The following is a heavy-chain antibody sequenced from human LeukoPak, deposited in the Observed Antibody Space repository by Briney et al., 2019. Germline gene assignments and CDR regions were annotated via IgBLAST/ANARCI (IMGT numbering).Heavy chain of an antibody. Sequence: SETLSLTCTVSGGSISSSSYYWGWIRQPPGKGLEWIGSIYYSGSTYYNPSLKSRVTISVDTSKNQFSLKLSSVTAADTAVCYCARYYYGSALGFDYRGQGTLVTVSS. CDR3: ARYYYGSALGFDY. CDR1: GGSISSSSYY. CDR2: IYYSGST. D-gene: IGHD3-10*01. V-gene: IGHV4-39*07. J-gene: IGHJ4*02.